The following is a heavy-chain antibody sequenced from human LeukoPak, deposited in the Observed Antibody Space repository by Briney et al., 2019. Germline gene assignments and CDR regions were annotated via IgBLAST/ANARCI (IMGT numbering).Heavy chain of an antibody. D-gene: IGHD3-9*01. CDR2: IYYSGST. Sequence: SETLSLTCTVSGGSISSSSYYWGWIRQPPGKGLEWIGSIYYSGSTYYNPSLKSRVTISVDTSKNQFSLKLSSVTAAGTAVYYCAREGGGRYFDPHWGQGTLVTVSS. CDR3: AREGGGRYFDPH. CDR1: GGSISSSSYY. V-gene: IGHV4-39*07. J-gene: IGHJ4*02.